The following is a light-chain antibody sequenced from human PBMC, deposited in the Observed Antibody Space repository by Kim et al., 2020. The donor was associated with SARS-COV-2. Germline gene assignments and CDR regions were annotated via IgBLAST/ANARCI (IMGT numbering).Light chain of an antibody. CDR3: NSRDSNDNVV. J-gene: IGLJ2*01. CDR2: GKN. Sequence: VALGQTVRITCRGDSLRRYYATGYQQKPGQAPILVIYGKNNRPSGIPDRFSGSSSGNTASLTITGTQAGDEADYYCNSRDSNDNVVFGGGTQLTVL. CDR1: SLRRYY. V-gene: IGLV3-19*01.